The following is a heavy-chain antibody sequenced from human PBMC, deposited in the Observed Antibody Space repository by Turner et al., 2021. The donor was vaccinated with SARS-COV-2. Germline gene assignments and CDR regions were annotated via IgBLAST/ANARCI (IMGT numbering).Heavy chain of an antibody. D-gene: IGHD5-12*01. CDR1: GYTFTGYY. Sequence: QVQLVQSGAEVKKPGASVKVSCKAYGYTFTGYYIHWVRQAPGQGLEWMGWTNPKSGDTNYAQRFQGRVTMTGDTSISTAYMELSTLRSDDTAVYYCARSVSWLQSLTVDYWGQGTLVTVSS. CDR3: ARSVSWLQSLTVDY. J-gene: IGHJ4*02. V-gene: IGHV1-2*02. CDR2: TNPKSGDT.